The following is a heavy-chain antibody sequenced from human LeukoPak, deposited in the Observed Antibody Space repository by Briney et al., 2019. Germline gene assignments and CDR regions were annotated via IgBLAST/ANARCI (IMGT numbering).Heavy chain of an antibody. Sequence: PSETLSLTCIVSGASLGSYSWSWIRQPPGKGLEWIGYIYYNGGTNYNPSLKSRLTMSIDTSKNQTSLKLRSVTLADSAMYYCARGGYIYGLWGQGTLVTVSS. J-gene: IGHJ4*02. CDR3: ARGGYIYGL. CDR1: GASLGSYS. D-gene: IGHD5-18*01. CDR2: IYYNGGT. V-gene: IGHV4-59*01.